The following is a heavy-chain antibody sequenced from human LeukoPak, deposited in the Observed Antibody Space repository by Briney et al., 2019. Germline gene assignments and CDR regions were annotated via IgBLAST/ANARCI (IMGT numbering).Heavy chain of an antibody. D-gene: IGHD1-14*01. Sequence: PGGSLRLSCADSGFTFFNYRVSWVRQAPGKGLEWVSVISGSGGSTYYADSVKGRFTISRDNSKNTLYLQMNSLRAEDTAVYYCAKPIDNPPYYLDYWGQGTLVTVSS. V-gene: IGHV3-23*01. J-gene: IGHJ4*02. CDR1: GFTFFNYR. CDR2: ISGSGGST. CDR3: AKPIDNPPYYLDY.